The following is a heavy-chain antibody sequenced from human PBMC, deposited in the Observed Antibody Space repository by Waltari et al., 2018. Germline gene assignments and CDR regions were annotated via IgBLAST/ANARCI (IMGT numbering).Heavy chain of an antibody. CDR3: VTTAVAGFY. J-gene: IGHJ4*02. CDR2: MSRDGSMV. CDR1: GFTFSHSW. Sequence: EVQLVESGGGLVQPGGSLRLSCAAYGFTFSHSWMYWVRRSPGKGLVGVSRMSRDGSMVNYADSVKGRFTISRDNAKSTRFLQMNSLRVDDTALYYCVTTAVAGFYWGQGTRVTVSS. D-gene: IGHD6-19*01. V-gene: IGHV3-74*01.